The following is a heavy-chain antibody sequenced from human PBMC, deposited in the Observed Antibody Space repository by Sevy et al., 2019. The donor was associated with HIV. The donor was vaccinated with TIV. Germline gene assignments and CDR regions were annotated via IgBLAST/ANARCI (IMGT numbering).Heavy chain of an antibody. D-gene: IGHD6-6*01. Sequence: ASVKVSCKTSGGTFSDYAFSWVRQAPGQGLEWMGSINPIFDTANYAQKFQGGVTITADESTSTIYMELSSLRSEDSAIFYCAGEEDASTSLHYYIDVWGKGTTVTVSS. CDR3: AGEEDASTSLHYYIDV. J-gene: IGHJ6*03. CDR2: INPIFDTA. CDR1: GGTFSDYA. V-gene: IGHV1-69*13.